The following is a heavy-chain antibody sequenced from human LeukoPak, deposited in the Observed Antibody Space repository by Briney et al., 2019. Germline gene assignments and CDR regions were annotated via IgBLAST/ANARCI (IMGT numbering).Heavy chain of an antibody. D-gene: IGHD5-24*01. Sequence: PGGSLRLSCAASGFTFSSYGMHWVRQAPGKGLEWVAVISYDGSNKYYADSVKGRFTISRDNSKNTLYLQMNSLRAEDTAVYYCAKDRILDGYNPGYDYFDYWGQGTLVTVSS. V-gene: IGHV3-30*18. CDR2: ISYDGSNK. CDR3: AKDRILDGYNPGYDYFDY. J-gene: IGHJ4*02. CDR1: GFTFSSYG.